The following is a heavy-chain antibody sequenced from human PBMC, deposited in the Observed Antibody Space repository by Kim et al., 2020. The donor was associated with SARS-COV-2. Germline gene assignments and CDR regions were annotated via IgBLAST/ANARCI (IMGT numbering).Heavy chain of an antibody. CDR3: AKDLQIAVDSSLTWDY. Sequence: GGSLRLSCATSGFTFSGYAMSWVRQPPGKGLQWVSSISGNGGTTYYADSVKGRFTISRDNCKNSLYLQMDSLTTDDTAFYYCAKDLQIAVDSSLTWDY. D-gene: IGHD3-22*01. J-gene: IGHJ4*01. V-gene: IGHV3-23*01. CDR1: GFTFSGYA. CDR2: ISGNGGTT.